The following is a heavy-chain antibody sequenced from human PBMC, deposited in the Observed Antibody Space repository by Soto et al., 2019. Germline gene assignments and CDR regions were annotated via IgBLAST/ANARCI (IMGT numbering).Heavy chain of an antibody. Sequence: SETLALTCAVSGGSISSSNWWSWVRQPPGKGLEWIGEIYHSGSTSYNPSLKSRVTISVDKSKNQFSLKLSSVTAADTAVYYCASDLDSGTYVYRGQGTLVIVSS. V-gene: IGHV4-4*02. D-gene: IGHD1-1*01. CDR3: ASDLDSGTYVY. CDR2: IYHSGST. J-gene: IGHJ1*01. CDR1: GGSISSSNW.